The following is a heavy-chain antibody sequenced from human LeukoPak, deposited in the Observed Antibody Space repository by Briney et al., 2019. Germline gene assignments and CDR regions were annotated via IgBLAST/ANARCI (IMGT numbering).Heavy chain of an antibody. Sequence: SVKVSCKASGGTFSSYAISWVRQAPGQGLEWMGGIIPIFGTANYAQKFQGRVTITADESTSTAYMELSSLRSEDMAVYYCARAAGFPWYWFDPWGQGTLVTVSS. CDR2: IIPIFGTA. D-gene: IGHD2-8*01. CDR3: ARAAGFPWYWFDP. J-gene: IGHJ5*02. V-gene: IGHV1-69*13. CDR1: GGTFSSYA.